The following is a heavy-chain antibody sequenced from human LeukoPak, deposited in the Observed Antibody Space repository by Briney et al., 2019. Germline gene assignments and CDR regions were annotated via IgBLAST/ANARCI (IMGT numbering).Heavy chain of an antibody. CDR2: IYTSGST. V-gene: IGHV4-61*02. J-gene: IGHJ4*02. D-gene: IGHD6-19*01. CDR3: ATSIAVALFGY. CDR1: GGSISSGSYY. Sequence: SETLSLTCTVSGGSISSGSYYWSWIRQPAGKGLEWIGRIYTSGSTNYNPSLKSRVTISVDTSKKQFSLKLSSVTATDTAVYYCATSIAVALFGYWGQGTLVTVSS.